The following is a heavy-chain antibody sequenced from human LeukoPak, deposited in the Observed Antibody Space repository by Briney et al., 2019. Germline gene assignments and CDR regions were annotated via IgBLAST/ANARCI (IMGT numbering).Heavy chain of an antibody. V-gene: IGHV4-61*02. CDR3: ARGIRYSSSSRTYNWFDP. D-gene: IGHD6-13*01. J-gene: IGHJ5*02. CDR1: GGSISSGSYY. Sequence: SQTLSLTCTDAGGSISSGSYYWSWIRQPAGKGLEWIGRIYTSGSTNYNPSLKSRVTISVDTSKNQFSLKLSSVTAADTAVYYCARGIRYSSSSRTYNWFDPWGQGTLVTVSS. CDR2: IYTSGST.